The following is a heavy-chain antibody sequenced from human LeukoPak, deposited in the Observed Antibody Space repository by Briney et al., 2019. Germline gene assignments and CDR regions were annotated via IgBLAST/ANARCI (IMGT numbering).Heavy chain of an antibody. D-gene: IGHD3-10*01. CDR2: INHSGST. Sequence: SETLSLTCAVHGGSFSGYYWSWIRQPPGKGLEWIGEINHSGSTNYNPSLKSRVTISVDTSKNQFSLKLSSVTAADTAVYYCARGGYYYGSGSYYIFGYWGQGTLVTVSS. J-gene: IGHJ4*02. CDR3: ARGGYYYGSGSYYIFGY. CDR1: GGSFSGYY. V-gene: IGHV4-34*01.